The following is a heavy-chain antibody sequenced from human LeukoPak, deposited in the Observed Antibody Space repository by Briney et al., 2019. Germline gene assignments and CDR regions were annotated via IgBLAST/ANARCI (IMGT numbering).Heavy chain of an antibody. Sequence: ASVKVSCKASGYTFTSYGISWVRQAPGQGLEWMGWISAYNGNTNYAQKLQGRVTMTTDTSTSTAYMELRSLRSDDTAVYYCARPNYDFWSGPSTYYFGYWGQGTLVTVSS. V-gene: IGHV1-18*01. J-gene: IGHJ4*02. CDR1: GYTFTSYG. CDR3: ARPNYDFWSGPSTYYFGY. D-gene: IGHD3-3*01. CDR2: ISAYNGNT.